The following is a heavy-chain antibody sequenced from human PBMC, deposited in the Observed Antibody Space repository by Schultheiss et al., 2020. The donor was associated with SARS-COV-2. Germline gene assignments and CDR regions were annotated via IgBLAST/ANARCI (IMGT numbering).Heavy chain of an antibody. CDR2: IGTAVDT. CDR3: ARGNPDSSGYYLYYFDY. Sequence: GGSLRLSCSASGFAFSSYALHWVRRATGKGLEWVSAIGTAVDTYYPGSVKGRFTISRENAKNSLYLQMNSLRAEDTAVYYCARGNPDSSGYYLYYFDYWGQGTLVTVSS. CDR1: GFAFSSYA. J-gene: IGHJ4*02. V-gene: IGHV3-13*01. D-gene: IGHD3-22*01.